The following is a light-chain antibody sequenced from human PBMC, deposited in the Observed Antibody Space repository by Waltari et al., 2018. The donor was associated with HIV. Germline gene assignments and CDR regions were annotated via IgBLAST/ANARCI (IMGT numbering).Light chain of an antibody. CDR1: SSNIGRNY. CDR2: RNN. J-gene: IGLJ1*01. V-gene: IGLV1-47*01. Sequence: QSVLTQPPSASGTPGQRVTISFSGSSSNIGRNYVCWYQQLPGTAPKLLIYRNNERPSGVPGRFSGSKSGTSASLAISGLRSEDEADYYCAAWDDSLSGLYVFGTGTKVTVL. CDR3: AAWDDSLSGLYV.